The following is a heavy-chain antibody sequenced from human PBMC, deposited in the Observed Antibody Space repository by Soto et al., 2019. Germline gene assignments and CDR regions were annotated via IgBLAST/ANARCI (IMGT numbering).Heavy chain of an antibody. V-gene: IGHV1-2*04. CDR1: GYAFSDFY. D-gene: IGHD5-12*01. J-gene: IGHJ5*02. Sequence: QVQLVQSGAEVKKAGASVKVSCKASGYAFSDFYVHWVRQAPGQGLEWMGWINPYSGATNYAQKFQDWVTMTGDASVSTAYLELTTLVSDDTAVYYCARARANVAPNWFDPWGQGTPVIVSS. CDR3: ARARANVAPNWFDP. CDR2: INPYSGAT.